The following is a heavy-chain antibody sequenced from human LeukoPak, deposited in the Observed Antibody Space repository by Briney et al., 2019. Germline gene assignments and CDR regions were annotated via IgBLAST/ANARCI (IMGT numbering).Heavy chain of an antibody. V-gene: IGHV3-74*01. CDR1: GFTSSSYW. CDR3: AREDTAMADAFDI. J-gene: IGHJ3*02. Sequence: GGSLRLSCAVSGFTSSSYWMHWVRQAPGEGLVWVSRSSTDGSRTSYADSVKGRFTISRDNAKNKLYLQMNSLRAEDTAVYYCAREDTAMADAFDIWGQGTMVTVSS. CDR2: SSTDGSRT. D-gene: IGHD5-18*01.